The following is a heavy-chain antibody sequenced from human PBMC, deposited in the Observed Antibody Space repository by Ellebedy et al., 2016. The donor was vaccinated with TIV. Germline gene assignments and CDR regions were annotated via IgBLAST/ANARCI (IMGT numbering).Heavy chain of an antibody. Sequence: SETLSLTXAVSGGSISSSNWWSWVRQPPGKGLEWIGEIYHSGSTNYNPSLKSRVTISVDKSKNQFSLKLSSVTAADTAVYYCARDRWFGETLVDTYGMDVWGQGTTVTVSS. D-gene: IGHD3-10*01. CDR2: IYHSGST. J-gene: IGHJ6*02. CDR1: GGSISSSNW. CDR3: ARDRWFGETLVDTYGMDV. V-gene: IGHV4-4*02.